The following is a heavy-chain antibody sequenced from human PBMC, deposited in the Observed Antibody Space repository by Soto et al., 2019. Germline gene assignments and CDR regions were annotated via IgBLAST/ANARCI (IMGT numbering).Heavy chain of an antibody. CDR1: GFTFSDHY. V-gene: IGHV3-72*01. CDR3: ARGKQTTGRDPYYFDS. J-gene: IGHJ4*02. D-gene: IGHD4-4*01. CDR2: TRNKAISYTT. Sequence: GGSLRLSCAASGFTFSDHYMDWVRQAPGKGLEWVGRTRNKAISYTTEYAASVKGRFTISRDDSKNSVYLHMNSLKTEDTAVYYCARGKQTTGRDPYYFDSWGQGTLVTVSS.